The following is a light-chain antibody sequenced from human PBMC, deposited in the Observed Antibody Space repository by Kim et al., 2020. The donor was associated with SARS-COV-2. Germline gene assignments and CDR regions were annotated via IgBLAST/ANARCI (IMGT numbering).Light chain of an antibody. CDR3: QQRSKWPLT. CDR2: DAS. Sequence: LSQGERATLSCRASHSVTSSLVWFQHKPGQAPRLLIYDASNRATGIPARFSGSGSGTDFTLTISSLEPEDFAVYYCQQRSKWPLTFGGGTKLEIK. CDR1: HSVTSS. V-gene: IGKV3-11*01. J-gene: IGKJ4*01.